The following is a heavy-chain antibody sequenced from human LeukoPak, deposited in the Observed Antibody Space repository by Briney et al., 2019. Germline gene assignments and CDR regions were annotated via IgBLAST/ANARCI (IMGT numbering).Heavy chain of an antibody. CDR2: INPNSGGT. D-gene: IGHD1-26*01. CDR3: ARGTYSGSYSPLDY. CDR1: GYTFTGYY. V-gene: IGHV1-2*02. J-gene: IGHJ4*02. Sequence: ASVTVSCTASGYTFTGYYMHWVRQAPGQGLEWMGWINPNSGGTNYAQKFQGRVTMTRDTSISTAYMELSRLRSDDTAVYYCARGTYSGSYSPLDYWGQGTLVTVSS.